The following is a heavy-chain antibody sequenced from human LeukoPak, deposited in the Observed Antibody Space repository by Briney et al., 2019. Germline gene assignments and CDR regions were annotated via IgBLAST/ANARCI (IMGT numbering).Heavy chain of an antibody. CDR3: PRDEYID. V-gene: IGHV3-74*01. Sequence: GGSLRLSCAASGFTFSSYRMHWVRQAPGKGLVWVSRITVGGSTDYADSASGRFSISSDNAKNTLYLYMSSLRAEDTAGYYCPRDEYIDWGQGTLVTVSS. CDR1: GFTFSSYR. D-gene: IGHD1-1*01. J-gene: IGHJ4*02. CDR2: ITVGGST.